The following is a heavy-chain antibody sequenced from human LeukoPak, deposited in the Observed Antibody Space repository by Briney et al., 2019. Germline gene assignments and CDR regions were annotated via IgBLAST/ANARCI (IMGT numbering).Heavy chain of an antibody. D-gene: IGHD3-22*01. CDR3: AREFYYDSSGYPPGPNYYMDV. J-gene: IGHJ6*03. Sequence: GGSLRLSCAASGFTFSSDSMNWVRQAPGKGVEWGSYISSSSSTIYYADSVKGRFTISRDNAKNSLYLQMNSLRAEDTAVYYCAREFYYDSSGYPPGPNYYMDVWGKGTTVTVSS. CDR2: ISSSSSTI. CDR1: GFTFSSDS. V-gene: IGHV3-48*01.